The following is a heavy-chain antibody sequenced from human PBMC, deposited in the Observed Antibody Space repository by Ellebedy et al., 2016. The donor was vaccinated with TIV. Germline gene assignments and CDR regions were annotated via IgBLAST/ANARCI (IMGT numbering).Heavy chain of an antibody. Sequence: SETLSLTXAVYGGSFSGYYWSWIRQPPGKGLECIGEINHSGSTNYNPSLKSRVTISVDTSKNQFSLKLSSVTAADTAVYYCARERGYCSSTSCYPDYYYGMDVWGQGTTVTVSS. V-gene: IGHV4-34*01. CDR1: GGSFSGYY. CDR2: INHSGST. D-gene: IGHD2-2*01. CDR3: ARERGYCSSTSCYPDYYYGMDV. J-gene: IGHJ6*02.